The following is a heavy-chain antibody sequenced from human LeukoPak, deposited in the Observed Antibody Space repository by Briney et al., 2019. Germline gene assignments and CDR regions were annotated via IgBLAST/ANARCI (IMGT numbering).Heavy chain of an antibody. CDR2: ISGSGSST. CDR1: GFTFSSYA. J-gene: IGHJ4*02. D-gene: IGHD1-14*01. CDR3: AKDQPQTGYYFAY. Sequence: GGSLRLSRAASGFTFSSYAMSWVRQAPGKGLEWVSAISGSGSSTYYADSVKGRFTFSRDNSKNTLYLQMNSLRAEDTAVYYCAKDQPQTGYYFAYWGQGTLVTVSS. V-gene: IGHV3-23*01.